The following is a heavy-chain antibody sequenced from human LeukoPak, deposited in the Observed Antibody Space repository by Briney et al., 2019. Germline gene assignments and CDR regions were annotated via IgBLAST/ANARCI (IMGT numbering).Heavy chain of an antibody. V-gene: IGHV3-21*01. D-gene: IGHD3-10*01. Sequence: PGGSLRLSCAASEFTFSNHNMNWVRQAPGKGLEWVSSISTSSSYIYYADSVKGRFTISRDNAKNSLYLQMNSLRAEDTAVYYCARVDPGSYLMFYYVDFWGQGTLVTVSS. CDR1: EFTFSNHN. CDR2: ISTSSSYI. CDR3: ARVDPGSYLMFYYVDF. J-gene: IGHJ4*02.